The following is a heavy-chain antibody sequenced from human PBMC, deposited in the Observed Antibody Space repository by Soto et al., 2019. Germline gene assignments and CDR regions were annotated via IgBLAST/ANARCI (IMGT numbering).Heavy chain of an antibody. D-gene: IGHD6-19*01. J-gene: IGHJ4*02. Sequence: QLQLQESGPGLVKPSETLSLTCTVSGASISSSTFYWGWIRQPPGKGLEWIGTVYYSGSAYYNPSLKSRINISVDTSKTQFSLKLSSVTAADTALYYCVRHAPYRSGWANRNDYWGQGTLVTVSS. CDR3: VRHAPYRSGWANRNDY. CDR1: GASISSSTFY. V-gene: IGHV4-39*01. CDR2: VYYSGSA.